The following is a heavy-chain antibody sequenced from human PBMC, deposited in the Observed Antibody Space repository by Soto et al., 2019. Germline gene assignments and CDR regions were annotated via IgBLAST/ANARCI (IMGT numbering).Heavy chain of an antibody. V-gene: IGHV4-61*03. CDR2: IYYGGST. J-gene: IGHJ4*02. Sequence: QVHLQESGPGLVKPSETLSLTCIVSGGSVTSGNYYWSWIRQSPGKGLEWMGYIYYGGSTDYNPPLKSRVTISVDTSKTHFVLTLKSVPAADTAVYYCARESYGDYVYWGQGILVSVSS. D-gene: IGHD4-17*01. CDR1: GGSVTSGNYY. CDR3: ARESYGDYVY.